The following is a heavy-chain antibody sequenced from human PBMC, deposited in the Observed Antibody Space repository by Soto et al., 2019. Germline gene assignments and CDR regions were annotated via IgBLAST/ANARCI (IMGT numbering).Heavy chain of an antibody. J-gene: IGHJ6*02. CDR2: IYHSGST. CDR1: GGSISSGGYS. CDR3: ASSYGGGYSYGVYYYYGMDV. Sequence: SETLSLTCAVSGGSISSGGYSWSWIRQPPGKGLEWVGYIYHSGSTYYNPSLKSRVTISGDRSKNQFSLKLSSVTAADTAVYYCASSYGGGYSYGVYYYYGMDVWGQGTTVTVSS. D-gene: IGHD5-18*01. V-gene: IGHV4-30-2*01.